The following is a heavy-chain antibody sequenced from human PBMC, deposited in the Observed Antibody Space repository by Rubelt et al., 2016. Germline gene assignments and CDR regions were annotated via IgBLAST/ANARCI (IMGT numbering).Heavy chain of an antibody. D-gene: IGHD1-26*01. CDR1: GGSISRSSYY. J-gene: IGHJ4*02. Sequence: QLQLQESGPGLVKPSETLSLTCTVSGGSISRSSYYWGWIRQPPGKGLEWIGSIYYSGSTYYNPSLKSRVTISADTSNNQFSLKLGSVTAADTAVYYCARLQWELSTIDFWGQGTLVTVSS. CDR3: ARLQWELSTIDF. V-gene: IGHV4-39*07. CDR2: IYYSGST.